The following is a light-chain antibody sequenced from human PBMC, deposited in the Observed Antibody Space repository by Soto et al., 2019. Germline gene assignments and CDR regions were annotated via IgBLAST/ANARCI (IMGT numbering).Light chain of an antibody. J-gene: IGKJ2*01. CDR1: QSISSY. Sequence: DIQMTQSPSSLSASVGDRVIITCRASQSISSYLNWYQQKPGKAPKLLIYAASSLQSGVPSRFSGSGSGTDFTLAISSLQPEDFATYYCQQSSSTPHTFGQGTKLEIK. CDR2: AAS. CDR3: QQSSSTPHT. V-gene: IGKV1-39*01.